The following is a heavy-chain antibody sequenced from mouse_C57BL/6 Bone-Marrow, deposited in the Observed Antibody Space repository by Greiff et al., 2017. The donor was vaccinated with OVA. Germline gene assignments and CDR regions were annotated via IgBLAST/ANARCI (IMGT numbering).Heavy chain of an antibody. CDR3: ARSETTVEDWYFDV. Sequence: VQLQQSGDELARPGASVKLSCKASGYTFTSYGISWVKQRTGQGLEWIGEIYPRSGNTYYNEKFKGKATLTADKSSSTAYMELRSLTSEDSAVYFCARSETTVEDWYFDVWGTGTTVTVSS. J-gene: IGHJ1*03. CDR1: GYTFTSYG. D-gene: IGHD1-1*01. V-gene: IGHV1-81*01. CDR2: IYPRSGNT.